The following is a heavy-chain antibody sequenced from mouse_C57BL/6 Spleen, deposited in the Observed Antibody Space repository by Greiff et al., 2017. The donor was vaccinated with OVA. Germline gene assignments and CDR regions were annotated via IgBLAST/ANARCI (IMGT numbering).Heavy chain of an antibody. D-gene: IGHD1-1*01. CDR1: GYSFTGYY. J-gene: IGHJ4*01. CDR2: INPSTGGS. Sequence: EVQLQQSGPELVKPGASVKISCKASGYSFTGYYMNWVKQSPEKSLEWIGEINPSTGGSTYNQKFKAKATLTVDKSSSKAYMQLKSLTSEDAAVYYCARSYYGNDYYAMDYWGQGTSVTVSS. CDR3: ARSYYGNDYYAMDY. V-gene: IGHV1-42*01.